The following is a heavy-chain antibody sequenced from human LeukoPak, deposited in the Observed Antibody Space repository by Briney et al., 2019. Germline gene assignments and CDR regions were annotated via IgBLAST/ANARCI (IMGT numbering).Heavy chain of an antibody. V-gene: IGHV4-34*01. D-gene: IGHD2/OR15-2a*01. CDR2: INHSGSN. J-gene: IGHJ5*02. CDR3: ARDSNIARFYL. Sequence: SETLSLTCAVYGGSFSGYYWTWIRQPPGKGLEWIGEINHSGSNNYNPSLKSRVTISVDTSKNQFSLKMNSVTAADTAVYFCARDSNIARFYLWGQGTLVTVSS. CDR1: GGSFSGYY.